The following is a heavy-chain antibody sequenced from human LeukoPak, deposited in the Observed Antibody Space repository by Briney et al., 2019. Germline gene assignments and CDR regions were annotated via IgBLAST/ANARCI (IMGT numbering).Heavy chain of an antibody. CDR3: ARDGGYCSSTSCYDYYYYGMDV. V-gene: IGHV1-18*01. D-gene: IGHD2-2*03. Sequence: ASVKVSCTASGYTFTSYGISWVRQAPGQGLEWMGWISAYNGNTNYAQKLQGRVTMTTDTSTSTAYMERRSLRSDDTAVYYCARDGGYCSSTSCYDYYYYGMDVWGQGTTVTVSS. J-gene: IGHJ6*02. CDR1: GYTFTSYG. CDR2: ISAYNGNT.